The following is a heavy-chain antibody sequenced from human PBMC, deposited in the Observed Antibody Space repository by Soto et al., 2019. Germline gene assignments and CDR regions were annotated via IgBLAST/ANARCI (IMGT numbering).Heavy chain of an antibody. J-gene: IGHJ4*02. Sequence: EVQLVESGGVVVQPGGSLTLSCAASGFTFDDYTMHWVRQAPGKGLEWVSLISWDGGSTYYADSVKGRFTISRDNSKNSLYLQMNSLRTEDTAVYYCAKDDGSGSSPPPTGIDYWGQGTLVTVSS. CDR1: GFTFDDYT. CDR2: ISWDGGST. CDR3: AKDDGSGSSPPPTGIDY. V-gene: IGHV3-43*01. D-gene: IGHD3-10*01.